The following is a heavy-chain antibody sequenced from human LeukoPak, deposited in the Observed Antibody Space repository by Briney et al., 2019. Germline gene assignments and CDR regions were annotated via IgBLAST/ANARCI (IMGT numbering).Heavy chain of an antibody. CDR3: ARDRGMYSGSPPDY. Sequence: GGSLRLSCAASGFTFSSYSMNWVRQAPGKGLEWVSSISSSSSYIYYADSVKGRFTISRDNAKNSLYLQMNSLRAEDTAVYYCARDRGMYSGSPPDYWGQGTLVTVSS. J-gene: IGHJ4*02. D-gene: IGHD1-26*01. CDR1: GFTFSSYS. V-gene: IGHV3-21*01. CDR2: ISSSSSYI.